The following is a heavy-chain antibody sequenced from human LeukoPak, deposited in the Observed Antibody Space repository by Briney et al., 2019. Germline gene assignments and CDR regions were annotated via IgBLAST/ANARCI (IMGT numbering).Heavy chain of an antibody. V-gene: IGHV3-23*01. Sequence: TGGSLRLSCAASGFTFSIYDLSWVRQAPGKGLECVSAIDRGVGSTYYADSVKGRFTISRDNSKNTLYLQMNNLRVDDTAVYYCAKKGQADDGGKPDWGQGTLVTVSS. CDR1: GFTFSIYD. J-gene: IGHJ4*02. CDR2: IDRGVGST. CDR3: AKKGQADDGGKPD.